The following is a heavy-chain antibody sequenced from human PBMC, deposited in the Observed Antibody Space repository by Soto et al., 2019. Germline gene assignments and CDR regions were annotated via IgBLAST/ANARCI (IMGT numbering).Heavy chain of an antibody. D-gene: IGHD2-15*01. Sequence: QVQLVQSGAEVKKPGSSVKVSCKAPGGTFSSYAISWVRQAPGQGLEWMGGIIPIFGTAKYAQKFQGRVTITADESTSTGYMELSSLRSEDTAVYYCARSQGGSSSLDIYSYYYCGMDVWGQGTTVTVSS. J-gene: IGHJ6*02. CDR1: GGTFSSYA. V-gene: IGHV1-69*01. CDR3: ARSQGGSSSLDIYSYYYCGMDV. CDR2: IIPIFGTA.